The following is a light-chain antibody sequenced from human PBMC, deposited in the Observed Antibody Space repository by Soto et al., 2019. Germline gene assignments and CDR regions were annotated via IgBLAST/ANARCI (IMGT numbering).Light chain of an antibody. Sequence: QSALTQPPSVSGAPGQRVTISCTGSSSNIGAGYDVHWYQQLPGTAPKLLISGNSNRPSGVPDRFSGSKSGTSASLAITGLQAEDDADYYCQSYDSSLSGFVVFGGGTKVTVL. V-gene: IGLV1-40*01. J-gene: IGLJ2*01. CDR1: SSNIGAGYD. CDR3: QSYDSSLSGFVV. CDR2: GNS.